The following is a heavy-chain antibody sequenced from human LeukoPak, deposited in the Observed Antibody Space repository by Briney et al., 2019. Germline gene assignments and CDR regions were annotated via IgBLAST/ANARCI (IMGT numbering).Heavy chain of an antibody. J-gene: IGHJ4*02. V-gene: IGHV3-7*01. Sequence: GGSLRLSCAASGFTFSSYWMSWVRQAPGQGLEWVANIKQDGSEKYYVDSVKGRFTISRDNAKNSLYLQMNSLRAEDTAVYYCARDFGWSADYDFWSGYYSVFDYWGQGTLVTVSS. CDR3: ARDFGWSADYDFWSGYYSVFDY. CDR1: GFTFSSYW. D-gene: IGHD3-3*01. CDR2: IKQDGSEK.